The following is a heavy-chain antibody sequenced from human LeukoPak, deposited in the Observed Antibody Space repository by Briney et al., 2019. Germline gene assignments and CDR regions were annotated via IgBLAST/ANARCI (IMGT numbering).Heavy chain of an antibody. CDR2: INHSGST. D-gene: IGHD2-2*01. V-gene: IGHV4-34*01. CDR3: ARGGYCSSTSCYLDI. J-gene: IGHJ3*02. Sequence: KPSETLSLTCAVYGGSFSGYYWGWIRQPPGKGLEWIGEINHSGSTNYNPSLKSRVTISVDTSKNQFSLKLSSVTAADTAVYYCARGGYCSSTSCYLDIWGQGTMVAVSS. CDR1: GGSFSGYY.